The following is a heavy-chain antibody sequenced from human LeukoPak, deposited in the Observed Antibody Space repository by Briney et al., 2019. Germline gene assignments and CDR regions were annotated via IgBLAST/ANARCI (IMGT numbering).Heavy chain of an antibody. CDR1: GGSFSGYY. D-gene: IGHD3-16*01. Sequence: SETLSLTCAVYGGSFSGYYWSWIRQPPGKGLEWIGEISHSGSTNYNPSLKGRVTISVDTSRNQFSLKLSSVTAADTAVYYCAGRGSANWFDPWGQGTLVTVSS. CDR2: ISHSGST. CDR3: AGRGSANWFDP. V-gene: IGHV4-34*01. J-gene: IGHJ5*02.